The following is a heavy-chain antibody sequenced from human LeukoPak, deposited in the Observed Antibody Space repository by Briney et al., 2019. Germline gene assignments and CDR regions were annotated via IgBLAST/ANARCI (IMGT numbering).Heavy chain of an antibody. J-gene: IGHJ4*02. Sequence: PGGSLRLSCAASGFTFSNYWMNWVRQAPGKGLEWVANIKQDGGEKSYVDSVKGRFTISRDNAKNSLHLQMNSLRAEDTAVYYCVLAVAAHFDYWGQGTLVTVSS. CDR1: GFTFSNYW. D-gene: IGHD6-19*01. CDR2: IKQDGGEK. V-gene: IGHV3-7*01. CDR3: VLAVAAHFDY.